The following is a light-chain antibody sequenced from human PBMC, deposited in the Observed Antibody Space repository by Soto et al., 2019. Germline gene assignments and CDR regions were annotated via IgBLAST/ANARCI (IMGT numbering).Light chain of an antibody. CDR3: SSFSSTSTWV. Sequence: QSALTQPASVSGSPGQSITISCTGTNSDVGGHNYVSWYQHHPGKAPKLMIYEVSNRPSGVSNRFSGSKSGNTASLTISGLQAGDEADYHCSSFSSTSTWVFGGGTKVTVL. V-gene: IGLV2-14*01. CDR2: EVS. CDR1: NSDVGGHNY. J-gene: IGLJ3*02.